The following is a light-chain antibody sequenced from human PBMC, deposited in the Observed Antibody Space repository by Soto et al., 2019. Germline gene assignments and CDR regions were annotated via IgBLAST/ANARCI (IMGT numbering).Light chain of an antibody. CDR3: SSYTSSRTWV. CDR2: DVS. Sequence: QSALTQPASVSGSPGQSITISCTGTSSDIGDYNYVSWYQQHPGKAPKLIIYDVSNRPSGVSNRFSGSKSGNTASLTISGLQAEDEADYYCSSYTSSRTWVFGGGTKLTVL. V-gene: IGLV2-14*01. J-gene: IGLJ3*02. CDR1: SSDIGDYNY.